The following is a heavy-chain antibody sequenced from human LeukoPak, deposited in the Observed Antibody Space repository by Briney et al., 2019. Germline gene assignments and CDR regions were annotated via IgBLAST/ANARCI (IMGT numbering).Heavy chain of an antibody. J-gene: IGHJ4*02. Sequence: GGSLRLSCAASGFTFNNYWIHWVRQTPGKGLVWISAISTDGSRTRYAGSVKGRITISRDTAKNAVYLQMNNLRGEDTALYYCTRDRTTVTLFDYWGQGTLVTVSS. V-gene: IGHV3-74*01. D-gene: IGHD4-17*01. CDR1: GFTFNNYW. CDR3: TRDRTTVTLFDY. CDR2: ISTDGSRT.